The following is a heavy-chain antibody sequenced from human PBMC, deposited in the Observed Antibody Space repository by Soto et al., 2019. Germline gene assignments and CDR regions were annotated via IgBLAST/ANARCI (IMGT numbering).Heavy chain of an antibody. V-gene: IGHV4-31*03. CDR2: IFYSGSA. D-gene: IGHD6-19*01. Sequence: SETLSLTCNVTGGSINSAGYYWSWIRQVPGKGLEWIGYIFYSGSAYYHPSLKSRASISVDRSKNQFSLKVNSVTAADTAVYYCARALPLAATIIAVAGPGHYWGQGTLVTVSS. J-gene: IGHJ4*02. CDR1: GGSINSAGYY. CDR3: ARALPLAATIIAVAGPGHY.